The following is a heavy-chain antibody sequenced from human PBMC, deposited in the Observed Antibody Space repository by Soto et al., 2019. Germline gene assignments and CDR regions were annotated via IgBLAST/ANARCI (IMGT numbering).Heavy chain of an antibody. CDR2: ISYDGSNK. V-gene: IGHV3-30-3*01. J-gene: IGHJ4*02. Sequence: PGGSLRLSCAASGFTFSSYAMHWVRQAPGKGLEWVAVISYDGSNKYYADSVKGRFTISRDNSKNTLYLQMNSLRAEDTAVYYCARAPRPYCSGGSCYPDYWGQGTLVTV. CDR1: GFTFSSYA. D-gene: IGHD2-15*01. CDR3: ARAPRPYCSGGSCYPDY.